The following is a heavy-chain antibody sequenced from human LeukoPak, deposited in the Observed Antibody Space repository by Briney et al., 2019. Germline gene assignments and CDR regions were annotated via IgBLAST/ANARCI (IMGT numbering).Heavy chain of an antibody. CDR2: ISSSGSTM. D-gene: IGHD6-19*01. CDR3: ARASSGWYNWFDP. CDR1: GFTFSSYE. V-gene: IGHV3-48*03. Sequence: GGSLRLSCAASGFTFSSYEMNWVRQAPGKGLEWVSYISSSGSTMYYADSVKGRFTVSRDNAKNSLYLQMNSLRAEDTAVYYCARASSGWYNWFDPWGQGTLVTVSS. J-gene: IGHJ5*02.